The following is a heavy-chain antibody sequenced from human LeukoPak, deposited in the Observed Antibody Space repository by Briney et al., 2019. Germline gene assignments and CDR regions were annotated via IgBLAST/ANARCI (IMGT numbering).Heavy chain of an antibody. CDR2: IYSGGST. CDR1: GLTVSSNC. J-gene: IGHJ6*03. CDR3: ARDRGYSGYDSGYYYYMDV. V-gene: IGHV3-53*05. D-gene: IGHD5-12*01. Sequence: GGSLRLSCAASGLTVSSNCMSWVRQAPGKGLEWVSLIYSGGSTYYTDSVKGRFTISRDNSKNTLYLQMNSLRAEDTAVYYCARDRGYSGYDSGYYYYMDVWGKGTTVTISS.